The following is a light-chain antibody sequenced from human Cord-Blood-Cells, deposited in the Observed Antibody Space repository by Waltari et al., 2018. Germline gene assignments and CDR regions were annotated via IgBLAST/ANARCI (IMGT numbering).Light chain of an antibody. CDR2: RNN. CDR3: AAWDDSLSGVV. J-gene: IGLJ2*01. V-gene: IGLV1-47*01. CDR1: SSTIGSNY. Sequence: QSVLTQPPSASGTPGQRVTISCSGSSSTIGSNYVYWYQQLPGTAPKLLIYRNNQRPSGVPDRFSGSKSGTSAYLAISGLRSEDEADYYCAAWDDSLSGVVFGGGTKLTVL.